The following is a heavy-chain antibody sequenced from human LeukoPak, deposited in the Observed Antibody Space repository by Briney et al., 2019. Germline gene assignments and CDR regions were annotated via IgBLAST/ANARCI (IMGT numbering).Heavy chain of an antibody. CDR1: GFSFSDYY. CDR3: ARDLKLQGLNGEFDY. CDR2: ISGSSSHT. D-gene: IGHD1-1*01. V-gene: IGHV3-11*06. J-gene: IGHJ4*02. Sequence: GGSLRLSCVVSGFSFSDYYMNWIRQTPGKGLEWLSYISGSSSHTLYADSVKGRFTISRDNAKNSLYLQMNSLRAEDTAVYYCARDLKLQGLNGEFDYWGQGTLVTISS.